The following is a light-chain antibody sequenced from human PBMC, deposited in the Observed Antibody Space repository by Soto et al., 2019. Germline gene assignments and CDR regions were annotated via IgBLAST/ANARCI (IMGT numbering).Light chain of an antibody. CDR1: QGISSY. J-gene: IGKJ4*01. CDR3: QQSYSYPLT. CDR2: TAS. V-gene: IGKV1-8*01. Sequence: AIRMTQSPSSFSASTGDRVTITCRASQGISSYLAWYQQKPGKAPKLLIYTASTLQSGVPSRFSGSGSGTDFTLTISCLQSEGFATYYCQQSYSYPLTFGGGTKV.